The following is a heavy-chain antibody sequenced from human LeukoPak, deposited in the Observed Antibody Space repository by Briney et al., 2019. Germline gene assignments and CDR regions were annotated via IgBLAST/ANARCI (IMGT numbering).Heavy chain of an antibody. CDR3: ARSGSTGSARGNWFDP. Sequence: GGSLRPSCAASGFTFNIYAMSWVRQAPGKGLEWVSSISSSSSYIYYPDSLKGRFSISRDNAKNSLYLQMNSLRAEDTAVYYCARSGSTGSARGNWFDPWGQGTLVTVSS. D-gene: IGHD1-26*01. CDR1: GFTFNIYA. J-gene: IGHJ5*02. CDR2: ISSSSSYI. V-gene: IGHV3-21*01.